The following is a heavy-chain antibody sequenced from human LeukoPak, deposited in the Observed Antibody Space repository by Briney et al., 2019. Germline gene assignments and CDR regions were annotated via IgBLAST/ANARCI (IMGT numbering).Heavy chain of an antibody. J-gene: IGHJ4*02. D-gene: IGHD3-22*01. Sequence: GGSLRLSCAASGLTFSSYGMHWVRQAPGKGREWVAVISHDGINEYYADSVKGRFTISRDNSKNTLYLQMNSLRAEDTAVYYCAKPQVHYYDSSDFDYWGQGTLVTVSS. CDR3: AKPQVHYYDSSDFDY. V-gene: IGHV3-30*18. CDR2: ISHDGINE. CDR1: GLTFSSYG.